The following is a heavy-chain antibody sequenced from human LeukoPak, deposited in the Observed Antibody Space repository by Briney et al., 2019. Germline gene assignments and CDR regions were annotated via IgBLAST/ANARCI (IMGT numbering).Heavy chain of an antibody. J-gene: IGHJ4*02. CDR3: ARVTRLYYYDSSGYVDY. D-gene: IGHD3-22*01. CDR2: IYYSGST. V-gene: IGHV4-59*06. Sequence: SETLSLTCTVSGGSISSYYWSWIRQHPGKGLEWIGYIYYSGSTYYNPSLKSRVTISVDTSKNQFSLKLSSVTAADTAVYYCARVTRLYYYDSSGYVDYWGQGTLVTVSS. CDR1: GGSISSYY.